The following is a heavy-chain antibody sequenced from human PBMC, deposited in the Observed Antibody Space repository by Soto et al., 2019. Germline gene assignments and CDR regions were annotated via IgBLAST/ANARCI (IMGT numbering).Heavy chain of an antibody. D-gene: IGHD2-2*01. V-gene: IGHV1-3*01. CDR3: ARPVVVPAPYYYYYYMDV. CDR2: INAGNGNT. CDR1: GYTFTSYA. Sequence: ASVKVSCKASGYTFTSYAMHWVRQAPGQRLEWMGWINAGNGNTKYSQKFQDRVTITRDTSASTAYMELSSLRSEDTAVYYCARPVVVPAPYYYYYYMDVWGKGTTVTVSS. J-gene: IGHJ6*03.